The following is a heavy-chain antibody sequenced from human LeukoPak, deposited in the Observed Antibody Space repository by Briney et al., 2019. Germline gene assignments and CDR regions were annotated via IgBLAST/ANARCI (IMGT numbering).Heavy chain of an antibody. CDR1: NDSINSHY. CDR2: ISYSGRT. J-gene: IGHJ4*02. D-gene: IGHD3-10*01. Sequence: SETLSLTCTVSNDSINSHYWNWIRQSPGKGLEWIGYISYSGRTNYNPSLRSRVTITLDRSKNQFSLDLTSVTAADTAVYFCARTKFGGPFFAYWGQGALVTVSS. CDR3: ARTKFGGPFFAY. V-gene: IGHV4-59*11.